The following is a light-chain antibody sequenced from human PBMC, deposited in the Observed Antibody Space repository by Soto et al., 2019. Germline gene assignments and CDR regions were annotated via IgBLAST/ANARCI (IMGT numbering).Light chain of an antibody. J-gene: IGLJ2*01. CDR3: CSYAGSSTYV. CDR1: TSNIGSYIL. CDR2: VAS. Sequence: QSALTQPASVSGSPGQSITISCTGTTSNIGSYILVSWYQQHPGKAPKLLIYVASTRPSGVSNRFSGSKSGNTASLTISGLQAEDEADYYCCSYAGSSTYVFGGGTKLTVL. V-gene: IGLV2-23*01.